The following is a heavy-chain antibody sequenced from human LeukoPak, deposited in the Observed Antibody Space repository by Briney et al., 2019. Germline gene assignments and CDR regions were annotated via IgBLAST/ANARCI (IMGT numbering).Heavy chain of an antibody. D-gene: IGHD1-26*01. CDR2: TGNKANSDTT. Sequence: GGSLRLSCAASGSGFTFSDHYIDWVRQAPGKGLEWVGRTGNKANSDTTEYAASVQGRFTISRDDSKNSVYLQMHSLKTEDTAVYYCAKFLPTEVGPYFDYWGQGTLVTVSS. V-gene: IGHV3-72*01. CDR1: GSGFTFSDHY. CDR3: AKFLPTEVGPYFDY. J-gene: IGHJ4*02.